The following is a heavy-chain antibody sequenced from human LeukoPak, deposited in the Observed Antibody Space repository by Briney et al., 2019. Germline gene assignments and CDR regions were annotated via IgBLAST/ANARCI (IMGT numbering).Heavy chain of an antibody. CDR2: IYYSGST. CDR3: ARHEALAETYYDILTGYSLRGGVDY. V-gene: IGHV4-39*01. D-gene: IGHD3-9*01. CDR1: GGSISSSSYY. Sequence: PSETLSLTCTVSGGSISSSSYYWGWIRQPPGKGLEWIGSIYYSGSTYYNPSLQSRLTLSVYTSKNPFSLKLSSVTAADPAVYDCARHEALAETYYDILTGYSLRGGVDYWGQGTLVTVSS. J-gene: IGHJ4*02.